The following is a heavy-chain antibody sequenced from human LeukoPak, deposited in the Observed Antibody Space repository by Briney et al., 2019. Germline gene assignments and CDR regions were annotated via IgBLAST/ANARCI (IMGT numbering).Heavy chain of an antibody. Sequence: PGGSLRLSCAASGFTFSSYGMNWVRQAPGKGLEWVSYISSSGSTIYYADSVKGRFTISRDNAKNSLYLQMNSLRAEDTAVYYCARYEPYGSYPFDYWGQGTLVTVSS. CDR3: ARYEPYGSYPFDY. D-gene: IGHD3-16*02. J-gene: IGHJ4*02. CDR2: ISSSGSTI. CDR1: GFTFSSYG. V-gene: IGHV3-48*03.